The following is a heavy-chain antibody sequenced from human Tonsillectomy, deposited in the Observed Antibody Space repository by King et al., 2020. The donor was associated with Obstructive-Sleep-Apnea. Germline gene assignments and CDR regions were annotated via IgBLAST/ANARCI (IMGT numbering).Heavy chain of an antibody. D-gene: IGHD6-13*01. Sequence: VQLVESGGGLVQPGRSLRLSCAASGFTFDDYSMHWVRQAPGKVLEWVSGISGNSGSIGYADSVKGRFTISRDNAQNSLYLQMNSLRAEDTALYYCAKDATGYSSSWPNWFDPWGQGTLVTVSS. J-gene: IGHJ5*02. V-gene: IGHV3-9*01. CDR3: AKDATGYSSSWPNWFDP. CDR2: ISGNSGSI. CDR1: GFTFDDYS.